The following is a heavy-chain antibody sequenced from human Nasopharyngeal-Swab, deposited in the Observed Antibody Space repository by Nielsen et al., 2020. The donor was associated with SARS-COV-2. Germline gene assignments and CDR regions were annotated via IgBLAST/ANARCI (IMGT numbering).Heavy chain of an antibody. Sequence: WLRQPPGKGLEWIGEINHSGSTNYNPSLKSRVTISVDTSKNQFSLKLSSVTAADTAVYHCANRVYYYDSSGYRQTALFDYWGQGTLVTVSS. J-gene: IGHJ4*02. D-gene: IGHD3-22*01. V-gene: IGHV4-34*01. CDR3: ANRVYYYDSSGYRQTALFDY. CDR2: INHSGST.